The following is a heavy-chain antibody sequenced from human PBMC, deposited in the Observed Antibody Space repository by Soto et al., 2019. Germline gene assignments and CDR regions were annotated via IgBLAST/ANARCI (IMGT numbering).Heavy chain of an antibody. CDR3: AGEMRWLQCPCFDP. V-gene: IGHV1-8*01. CDR2: MNPNSGNT. CDR1: GYTFTSYD. Sequence: QVQLVQSGAEVKKPGASVKVSCKASGYTFTSYDINWVRQATGQGLEWMGWMNPNSGNTGYAQKCQGRATMTRNTANSTAYMELSSLGSERTAVYSGAGEMRWLQCPCFDPWGQGTLVPVSS. D-gene: IGHD5-12*01. J-gene: IGHJ5*02.